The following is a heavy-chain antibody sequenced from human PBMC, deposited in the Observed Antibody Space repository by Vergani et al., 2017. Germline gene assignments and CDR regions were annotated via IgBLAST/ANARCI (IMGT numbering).Heavy chain of an antibody. Sequence: DVHLAESGGGFFQPGGSLRLSCSASGFSFNSYWMHWVRQVPGKGLEWLGTIDRTGRTHLSPSLKSRLTISVDTTKNQFSLRLTSATAADTAVYFCARDGMSPAEIDPKNAFHVWGQGTRVSV. CDR1: GFSFNSYW. V-gene: IGHV3-74*03. CDR3: ARDGMSPAEIDPKNAFHV. D-gene: IGHD1-14*01. J-gene: IGHJ3*01. CDR2: IDRTGRT.